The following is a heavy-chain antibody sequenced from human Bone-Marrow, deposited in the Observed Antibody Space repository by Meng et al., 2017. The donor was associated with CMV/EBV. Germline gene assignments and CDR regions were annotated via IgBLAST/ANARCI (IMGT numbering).Heavy chain of an antibody. D-gene: IGHD2-15*01. J-gene: IGHJ4*02. Sequence: VQVVQAGAEVKKPGSSVKVSCKASGGTFSSYAISWVRQAPGQGLGWMGGIIPIFGTANYAQKFQGRVTITADESTSTAYMELSSLRSEDTAVYYCARGRGLGVVVAAMHYWGQGTLVTVSS. CDR1: GGTFSSYA. V-gene: IGHV1-69*12. CDR3: ARGRGLGVVVAAMHY. CDR2: IIPIFGTA.